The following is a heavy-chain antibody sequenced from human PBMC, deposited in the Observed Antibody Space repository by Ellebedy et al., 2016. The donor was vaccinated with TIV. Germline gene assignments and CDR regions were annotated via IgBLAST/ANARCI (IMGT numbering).Heavy chain of an antibody. CDR2: IRQDGSDM. V-gene: IGHV3-7*01. J-gene: IGHJ3*02. CDR1: RFSFSSYW. Sequence: GESLKISCAASRFSFSSYWMSWVRQPPGKGLEWVANIRQDGSDMYYVDSVKGRFTISRDNAKNSLYLLMNSLSAEDTGVYYCATDGSYGDYLSPTHAFEMWGQGTMLTVSS. D-gene: IGHD4-17*01. CDR3: ATDGSYGDYLSPTHAFEM.